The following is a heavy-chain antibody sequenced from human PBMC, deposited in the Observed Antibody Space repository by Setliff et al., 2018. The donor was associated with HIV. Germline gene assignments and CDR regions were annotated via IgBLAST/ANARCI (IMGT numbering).Heavy chain of an antibody. Sequence: SETLSLTCTVSGDSITSGTYYWNWIRQPAGMRLEWIGHISTSGTTNYNPSLKSRVTISAGTSKSQFSLKLTSVTAADTAAYFCARVSTDYVWGSFLSSGPYYFDFWGQGALVTVSS. D-gene: IGHD3-16*01. J-gene: IGHJ4*02. V-gene: IGHV4-61*09. CDR1: GDSITSGTYY. CDR2: ISTSGTT. CDR3: ARVSTDYVWGSFLSSGPYYFDF.